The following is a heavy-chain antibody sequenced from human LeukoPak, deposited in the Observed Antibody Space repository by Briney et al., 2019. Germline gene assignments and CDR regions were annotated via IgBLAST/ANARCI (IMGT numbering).Heavy chain of an antibody. V-gene: IGHV4-34*01. D-gene: IGHD6-13*01. Sequence: SETLSLTCAVYGGSFSGYYWSWIRQPPGKGLEWIGEINHSGSTNYNPSLKSRVTISVDTSKNQFSLKLSSVAAADTAVYYCARGRRYSSSWADFDYWGQGTLVTVSS. CDR3: ARGRRYSSSWADFDY. CDR1: GGSFSGYY. J-gene: IGHJ4*02. CDR2: INHSGST.